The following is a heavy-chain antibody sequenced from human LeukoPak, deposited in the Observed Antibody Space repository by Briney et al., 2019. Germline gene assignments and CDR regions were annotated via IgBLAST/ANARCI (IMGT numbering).Heavy chain of an antibody. J-gene: IGHJ3*02. Sequence: GASVKVSCKASGYTFTSYYMHWVRQAPGQGLEWMGGIIPIFGTANYAQKFQGRVTITTDESTSTAYMELSSLRSEDTAVYYCARVQDSGQLWFMAFDIWGQGTMVTVSS. CDR1: GYTFTSYY. D-gene: IGHD5-18*01. CDR2: IIPIFGTA. V-gene: IGHV1-69*05. CDR3: ARVQDSGQLWFMAFDI.